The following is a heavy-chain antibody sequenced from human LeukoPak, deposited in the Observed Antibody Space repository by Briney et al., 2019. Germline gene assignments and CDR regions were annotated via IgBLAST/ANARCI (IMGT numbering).Heavy chain of an antibody. J-gene: IGHJ4*02. V-gene: IGHV3-15*01. CDR2: IKSKTDGGTT. CDR1: GFTVSSNY. CDR3: TTDILYYYGSGS. Sequence: SGGSLRLSCAASGFTVSSNYMSWVRQAPGKGLEWVGRIKSKTDGGTTDYAAPVKGRFTISRDDSKNTLYLQMNSLKTEDTAVYYCTTDILYYYGSGSWGQGTLVTVSS. D-gene: IGHD3-10*01.